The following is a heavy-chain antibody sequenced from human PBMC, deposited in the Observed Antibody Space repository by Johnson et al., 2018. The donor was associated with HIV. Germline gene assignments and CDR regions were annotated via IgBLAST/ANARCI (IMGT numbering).Heavy chain of an antibody. V-gene: IGHV3-43*01. J-gene: IGHJ3*02. Sequence: VQLVESGGVVVQPGGSLRLSCAASGFTFDDSTMHWVRQAPGKGLECVSPISWDGASTHYADSVKGRFTISRDNNKNSLYLQMNSLRTEDTALYYCGGTGRLLDAFDIWGQGTMVTVSS. D-gene: IGHD3-16*01. CDR1: GFTFDDST. CDR2: ISWDGAST. CDR3: GGTGRLLDAFDI.